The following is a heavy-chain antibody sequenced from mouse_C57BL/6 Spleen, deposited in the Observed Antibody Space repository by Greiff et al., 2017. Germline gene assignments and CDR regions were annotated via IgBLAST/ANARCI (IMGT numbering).Heavy chain of an antibody. CDR3: ARGELTGTGYAMDY. CDR1: GYTFTSYT. CDR2: INPSSGYT. D-gene: IGHD4-1*01. J-gene: IGHJ4*01. V-gene: IGHV1-4*01. Sequence: VQLQQSGAELARPGASVKMSCKASGYTFTSYTMHWVKQRTGQGLEWIGYINPSSGYTKYNQKFKDKATLTADKSSSTAYMQLSSRTSEDSAVYYCARGELTGTGYAMDYWGQGTSVTVSS.